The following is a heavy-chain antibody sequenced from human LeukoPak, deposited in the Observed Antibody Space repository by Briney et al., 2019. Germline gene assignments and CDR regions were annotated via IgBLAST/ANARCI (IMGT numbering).Heavy chain of an antibody. V-gene: IGHV3-11*04. CDR3: ARYSYSSSWYWGSNYYYYGMDV. CDR1: GFTVSNNY. J-gene: IGHJ6*02. CDR2: ISSSGSTI. D-gene: IGHD6-13*01. Sequence: GGSLRLSCGASGFTVSNNYMTWVRQAPGKGLEWVSYISSSGSTIYYADSVKGRFTISRDNAKNSLYLQMNSLRAEDTAVYYCARYSYSSSWYWGSNYYYYGMDVWGQGTTVTVSS.